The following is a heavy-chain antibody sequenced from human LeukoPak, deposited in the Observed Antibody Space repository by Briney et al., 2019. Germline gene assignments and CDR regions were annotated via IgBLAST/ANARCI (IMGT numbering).Heavy chain of an antibody. CDR3: ARASPGDLAGTDY. D-gene: IGHD2-21*01. CDR1: GFTFSSYA. CDR2: ISYDGSNK. V-gene: IGHV3-30-3*01. J-gene: IGHJ4*02. Sequence: GRSLRLSCAASGFTFSSYAMHWVRQAPGKGLEWVAVISYDGSNKYYADSVKGRFTISRDNSKNTLYLQMNSLRAEDTAVYYCARASPGDLAGTDYWGQGTLVTVSS.